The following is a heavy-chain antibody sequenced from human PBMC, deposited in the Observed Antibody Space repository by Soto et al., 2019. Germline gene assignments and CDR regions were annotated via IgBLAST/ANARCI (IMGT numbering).Heavy chain of an antibody. J-gene: IGHJ4*02. CDR1: GGSISSGGYY. CDR3: ASGRWYDNFFAY. D-gene: IGHD2-15*01. V-gene: IGHV4-31*01. CDR2: IYYSGST. Sequence: QVQLQESGPGLVKPSQTLSLTCTVSGGSISSGGYYWSWIRQHPGKGLEWIGYIYYSGSTYYNPSIKSLVTISVATSKNQFSPKLSSVTAADTAVYYCASGRWYDNFFAYWGQGTLVTVSS.